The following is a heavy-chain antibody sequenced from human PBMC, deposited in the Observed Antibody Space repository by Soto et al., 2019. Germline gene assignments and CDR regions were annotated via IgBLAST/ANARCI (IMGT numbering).Heavy chain of an antibody. CDR2: IVVDSGNT. Sequence: KVPCKTCVSDISSSASQGMRQPSRKRPKSIGWIVVDSGNTKYAQNFQERVTITRDMSTSTAYMELSSLRSEDTAVYYCAADSRLLVGATYLYYYGMDVWGQGTTVTVSS. CDR3: AADSRLLVGATYLYYYGMDV. J-gene: IGHJ6*01. CDR1: VSDISSSA. V-gene: IGHV1-58*02. D-gene: IGHD1-26*01.